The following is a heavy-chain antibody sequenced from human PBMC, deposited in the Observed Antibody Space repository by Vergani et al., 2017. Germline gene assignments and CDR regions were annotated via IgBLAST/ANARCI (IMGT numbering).Heavy chain of an antibody. J-gene: IGHJ4*02. CDR1: GFTFSSYA. Sequence: VQLVESGGGVVQPGRSLRLSCAASGFTFSSYAMHWVRQAPGKGLEWVSYISSSGSTIYYADSVKGRFTISRDNAKNSLYLQMNSLRAEDTAVYYCARDQSKQWPPKNTFDYWGQGTLVTVSS. CDR2: ISSSGSTI. V-gene: IGHV3-48*04. CDR3: ARDQSKQWPPKNTFDY. D-gene: IGHD6-19*01.